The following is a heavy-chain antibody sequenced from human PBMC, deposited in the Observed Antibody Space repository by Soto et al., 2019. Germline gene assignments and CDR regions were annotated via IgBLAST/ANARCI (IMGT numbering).Heavy chain of an antibody. CDR1: GGSVSSGSYY. V-gene: IGHV4-61*01. J-gene: IGHJ5*02. D-gene: IGHD4-4*01. Sequence: KTSETLSLTCTVSGGSVSSGSYYWSWIRQPPGKGLEWIGYIYYSGSTNYNPSLKSRVTISVDTSKNQFSLKLSSVTAADTAVYYCARRLYDYSDNWFDPWGQGTLVTAPQ. CDR3: ARRLYDYSDNWFDP. CDR2: IYYSGST.